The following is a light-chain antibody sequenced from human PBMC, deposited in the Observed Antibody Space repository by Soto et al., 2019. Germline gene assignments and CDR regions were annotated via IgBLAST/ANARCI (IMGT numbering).Light chain of an antibody. CDR3: QQYNNWPLT. V-gene: IGKV3-15*01. CDR2: GAS. J-gene: IGKJ5*01. CDR1: QSVSSN. Sequence: EIVMTQSPATLSVSPGGRATLSYGASQSVSSNLAWYQQKPGQAPRLLIYGASTRATGIPARFSGSGSGTEFTLTISSLQSEDFAVYYCQQYNNWPLTFGQGTRLEIK.